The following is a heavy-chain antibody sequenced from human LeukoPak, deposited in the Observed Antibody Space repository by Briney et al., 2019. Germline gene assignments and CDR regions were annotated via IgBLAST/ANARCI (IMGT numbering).Heavy chain of an antibody. D-gene: IGHD1-14*01. V-gene: IGHV4-4*09. J-gene: IGHJ5*02. CDR2: IYTSGST. CDR3: ARVRYGNWFDP. Sequence: SETLSLTCTVSGGSISSYYWSWIRQPPGKGLEWIGYIYTSGSTNYNPSLKSRVTISVDTSKNQFSLKLSSVTAADTAVYYCARVRYGNWFDPWGQGTLVTVSS. CDR1: GGSISSYY.